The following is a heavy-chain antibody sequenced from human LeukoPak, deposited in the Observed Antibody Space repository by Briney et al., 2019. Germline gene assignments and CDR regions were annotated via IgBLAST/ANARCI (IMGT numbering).Heavy chain of an antibody. CDR3: VRVKGSYFDY. CDR1: GFPLSSYS. V-gene: IGHV3-48*01. D-gene: IGHD2-15*01. Sequence: PGGALRLSCAASGFPLSSYSINWVRQAPGNGLEWVSYISSSGSAIYYVDSVKGRFTVSRDNATNSLFLQMNSPRAEDTAVYYCVRVKGSYFDYWGQGALVTVSS. J-gene: IGHJ4*02. CDR2: ISSSGSAI.